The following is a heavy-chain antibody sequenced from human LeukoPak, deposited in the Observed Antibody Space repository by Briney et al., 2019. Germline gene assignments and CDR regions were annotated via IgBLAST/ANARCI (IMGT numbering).Heavy chain of an antibody. CDR3: ARRRIDYYYGMDV. J-gene: IGHJ6*02. CDR2: ISSSSSYI. Sequence: GGSLRLSCAASGFTFSSYSMNWVRQAPGKGLEWVSSISSSSSYIYYADSVKGRFTIPRDNAKNSLYLQMNSLRAKDTAVYYCARRRIDYYYGMDVWGQGTTVTVSS. D-gene: IGHD2/OR15-2a*01. V-gene: IGHV3-21*01. CDR1: GFTFSSYS.